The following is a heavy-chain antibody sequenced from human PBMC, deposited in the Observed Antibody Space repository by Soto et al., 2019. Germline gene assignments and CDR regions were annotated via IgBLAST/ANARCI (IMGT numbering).Heavy chain of an antibody. V-gene: IGHV4-59*01. CDR2: IYYSGST. Sequence: SETLSLTCTVSGGSISSYYWSWIRQPPGKGLEWIGYIYYSGSTNYNPSLKSRVTITVDTSKNQFSIKLNSVTAADTAVYYCARVGEHYDILTGYYDQYYFDYWGQGTLVTVS. J-gene: IGHJ4*02. CDR1: GGSISSYY. CDR3: ARVGEHYDILTGYYDQYYFDY. D-gene: IGHD3-9*01.